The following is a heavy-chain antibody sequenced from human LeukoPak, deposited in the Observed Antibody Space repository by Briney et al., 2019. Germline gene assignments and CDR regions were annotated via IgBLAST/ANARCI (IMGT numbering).Heavy chain of an antibody. J-gene: IGHJ4*02. CDR2: ISYDGANK. CDR1: GFTFSNYG. D-gene: IGHD3-3*02. Sequence: GGSLRLSCAASGFTFSNYGMHWVRRAPGKGLEWVAVISYDGANKYYADSVKSRFTISRDNSKNTLYLQMNSLRAEDTAVYYCGNHFPHFDYWGQGTLVTVSS. CDR3: GNHFPHFDY. V-gene: IGHV3-30*18.